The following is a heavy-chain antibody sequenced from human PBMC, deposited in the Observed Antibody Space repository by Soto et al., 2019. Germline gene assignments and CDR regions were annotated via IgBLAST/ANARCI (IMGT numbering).Heavy chain of an antibody. V-gene: IGHV3-23*01. CDR1: GFTFSSYA. D-gene: IGHD2-15*01. J-gene: IGHJ4*02. Sequence: EVQLLESGGGLVQPGGSLRLSCAASGFTFSSYAMSWVRQAPGKGLEWVSAISGSGGSTYYADSVKGRFTISRDNSKNTLYLHMNSLSADDTAVYYCAKTILGYCSGGSCPLYFDYWGQGTLVTVSS. CDR2: ISGSGGST. CDR3: AKTILGYCSGGSCPLYFDY.